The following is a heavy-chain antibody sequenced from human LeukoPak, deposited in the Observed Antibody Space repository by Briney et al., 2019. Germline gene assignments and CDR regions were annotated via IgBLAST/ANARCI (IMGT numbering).Heavy chain of an antibody. CDR1: GFTLSGYA. CDR2: ISGSGQNT. V-gene: IGHV3-23*01. D-gene: IGHD2-15*01. CDR3: AKTSPHKYCSGGTCFLGDSDY. J-gene: IGHJ4*02. Sequence: GGSLRLSCAASGFTLSGYAMSWVRQAPGKGPQWVSAISGSGQNTYYTNSLKGRFTISRDNSKNTLYLHMNSLRAEDTAVYYCAKTSPHKYCSGGTCFLGDSDYWGQGTQGIVSS.